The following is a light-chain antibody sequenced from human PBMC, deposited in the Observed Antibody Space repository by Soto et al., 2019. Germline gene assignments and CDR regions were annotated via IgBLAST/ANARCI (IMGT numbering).Light chain of an antibody. Sequence: QSVLTQPASVSGSPGQSITISCTGTSSDVGGYNYVSWFQQHPGKAPKLMISEVSNRPSGVSNRFSGSKSGNTASLTISGLQAEDEADYYCSSYTINSTPVVFGGGTKVTVL. CDR3: SSYTINSTPVV. CDR2: EVS. CDR1: SSDVGGYNY. J-gene: IGLJ2*01. V-gene: IGLV2-14*01.